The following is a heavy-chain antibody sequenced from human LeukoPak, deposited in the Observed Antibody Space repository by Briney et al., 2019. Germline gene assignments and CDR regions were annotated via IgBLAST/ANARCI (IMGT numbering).Heavy chain of an antibody. D-gene: IGHD2-15*01. CDR1: GGSISSGDYY. J-gene: IGHJ2*01. CDR3: ARGGKAAVRFDL. CDR2: IYYSGST. V-gene: IGHV4-30-4*01. Sequence: SETLSLTCTVSGGSISSGDYYWSWIRQPPGKGLEWIVYIYYSGSTYYNPSLKSRVTISVDTSKNQFSLKLSSVTAAVTAVYYCARGGKAAVRFDLWGRGTLVTVSS.